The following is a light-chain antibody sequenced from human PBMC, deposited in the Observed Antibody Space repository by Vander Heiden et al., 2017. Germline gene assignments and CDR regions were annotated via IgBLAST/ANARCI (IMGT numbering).Light chain of an antibody. J-gene: IGKJ4*01. CDR1: QDISNY. Sequence: DIQMTQSPSSLSASVGDRVTITCQASQDISNYLNWYQQKPGKAPKLLIYDASNLETGVPSRFSGSGSGTDFTCTISSLQPEDIATYYCQQYDNLPGLTFGGGTKVEIK. V-gene: IGKV1-33*01. CDR3: QQYDNLPGLT. CDR2: DAS.